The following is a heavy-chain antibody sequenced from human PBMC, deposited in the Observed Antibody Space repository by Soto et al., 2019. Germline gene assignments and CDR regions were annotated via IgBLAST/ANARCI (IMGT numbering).Heavy chain of an antibody. D-gene: IGHD1-20*01. J-gene: IGHJ6*02. CDR2: INPSGGST. V-gene: IGHV1-46*01. CDR3: ARVLPDHNWNPSTAPGMDV. CDR1: GYTFTSYY. Sequence: ASVKVACKASGYTFTSYYMHWVRQAPGQGLEWMGIINPSGGSTSYAQKFQGRVTMTRDTSKNQFSLKLSSVTAADTAVYYCARVLPDHNWNPSTAPGMDVWGQGTTVTVSS.